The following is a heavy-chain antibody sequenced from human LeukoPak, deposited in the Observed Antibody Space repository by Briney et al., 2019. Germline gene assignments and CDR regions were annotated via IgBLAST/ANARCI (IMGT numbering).Heavy chain of an antibody. CDR2: IYYSGST. Sequence: SETLSLTCTVSGGSISSSGNFWGWVRQPPGKGLEWIGSIYYSGSTYYNPSLKSRVTISVDTSKNQFSLKLSSVTAADTAVYHCARHSSYYGNFDYWGQGTLVTVSS. CDR3: ARHSSYYGNFDY. J-gene: IGHJ4*02. CDR1: GGSISSSGNF. D-gene: IGHD3-10*01. V-gene: IGHV4-39*01.